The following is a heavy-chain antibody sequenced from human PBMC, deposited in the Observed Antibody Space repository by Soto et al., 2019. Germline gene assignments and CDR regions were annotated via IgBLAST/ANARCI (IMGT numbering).Heavy chain of an antibody. V-gene: IGHV3-23*01. CDR2: ISVSGGST. D-gene: IGHD6-13*01. CDR3: AKDQGSSWYEIDY. CDR1: GFTFSNYA. J-gene: IGHJ4*02. Sequence: GGSLRLSCAASGFTFSNYAVTWVRQAPGKELEWVSTISVSGGSTYYADSVKGRFTISRDNSKNTLFLQMNSLRADDTAVYYCAKDQGSSWYEIDYWGQGTLVTVSS.